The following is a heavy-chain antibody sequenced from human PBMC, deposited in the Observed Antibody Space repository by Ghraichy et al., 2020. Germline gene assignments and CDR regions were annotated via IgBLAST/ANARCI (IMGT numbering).Heavy chain of an antibody. CDR1: GFTFSSYA. J-gene: IGHJ4*02. D-gene: IGHD6-19*01. CDR2: ISGSGGST. Sequence: GGSLRLSCAASGFTFSSYAMSWVRQAPGKGLEWVSAISGSGGSTYYADSVKGRFTISRDNSKNTLYLQMNSLRAEDTAVYYCAKNQKLKGYLGGWYYFDYWGQGTLVTVSS. CDR3: AKNQKLKGYLGGWYYFDY. V-gene: IGHV3-23*01.